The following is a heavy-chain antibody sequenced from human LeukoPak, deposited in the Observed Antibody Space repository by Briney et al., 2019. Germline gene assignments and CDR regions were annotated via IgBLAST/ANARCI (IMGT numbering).Heavy chain of an antibody. J-gene: IGHJ4*02. CDR1: GYTFTNYG. CDR3: ARGYYDFWSGYSSDY. Sequence: ASVTVSCKASGYTFTNYGISWVRQAPGQGLEWMGWISTYNGNTNYAQKLQGRVTMTTDTSTSTAYMELRGLRSDDTAVYYCARGYYDFWSGYSSDYWGQGTLVTVSS. D-gene: IGHD3-3*01. V-gene: IGHV1-18*01. CDR2: ISTYNGNT.